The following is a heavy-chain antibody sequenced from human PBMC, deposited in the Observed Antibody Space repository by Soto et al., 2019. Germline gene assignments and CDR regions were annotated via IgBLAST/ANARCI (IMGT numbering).Heavy chain of an antibody. CDR1: GYTFTSYY. Sequence: QVQLVQSGAEVKKPGASVKVSCKASGYTFTSYYIHWVRQAPGQGLEWMGIINPSGGSITYAQKLHGRVTMPRDTSTSTVYMELSSLRSEDTAVYYCARDPRSTQETYYYYYGMGVWGQGTTVTVSS. V-gene: IGHV1-46*01. J-gene: IGHJ6*02. CDR2: INPSGGSI. CDR3: ARDPRSTQETYYYYYGMGV.